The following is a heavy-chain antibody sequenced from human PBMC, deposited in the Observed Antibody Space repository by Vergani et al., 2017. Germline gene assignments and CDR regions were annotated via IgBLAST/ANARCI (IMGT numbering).Heavy chain of an antibody. CDR1: GGTFSSYA. J-gene: IGHJ6*02. Sequence: QVQLVQSGAEVKKPGSSVKVSCKASGGTFSSYAISWVRQAPGQGLEWMGRIIPIFGTANYAQKFQGRVTITADESTSTAYMELSSLRSEDTAVYYCARVEMXTITRVYYYYGMDVWGQETTVTVSS. D-gene: IGHD5-24*01. CDR2: IIPIFGTA. V-gene: IGHV1-69*13. CDR3: ARVEMXTITRVYYYYGMDV.